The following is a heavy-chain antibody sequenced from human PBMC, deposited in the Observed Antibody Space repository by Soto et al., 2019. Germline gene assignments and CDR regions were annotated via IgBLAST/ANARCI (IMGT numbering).Heavy chain of an antibody. CDR2: IYYSGST. CDR1: GGSISSYY. V-gene: IGHV4-59*01. Sequence: SETLSLTCTVSGGSISSYYWSWIRQPPGKGLEWIGYIYYSGSTNYNPSLKSRVTISVDTSKNQFSLKLSSVTAADTAVYYCARALIAVAGTYWFDPWGQGTLVT. CDR3: ARALIAVAGTYWFDP. D-gene: IGHD6-19*01. J-gene: IGHJ5*02.